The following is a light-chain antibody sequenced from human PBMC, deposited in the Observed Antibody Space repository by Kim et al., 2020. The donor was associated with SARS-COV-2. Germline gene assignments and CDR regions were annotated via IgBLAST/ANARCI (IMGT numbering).Light chain of an antibody. CDR1: SSNIGADYD. J-gene: IGLJ3*02. Sequence: QPVLTQPPSVSGAPGQRVTISCTGSSSNIGADYDVHWYQYLPGTVPKLLIYFNSNRPSGVPDRFSGSKSGTSASLAITGLQAEDEADYYCQSYDSSLSGWVFGGGTKLTVL. CDR2: FNS. CDR3: QSYDSSLSGWV. V-gene: IGLV1-40*01.